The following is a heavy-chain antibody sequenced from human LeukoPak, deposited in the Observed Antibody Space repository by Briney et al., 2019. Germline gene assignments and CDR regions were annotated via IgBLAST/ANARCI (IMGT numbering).Heavy chain of an antibody. J-gene: IGHJ5*02. CDR3: ASYYYDSSGYSGWFDP. V-gene: IGHV4-34*01. CDR1: GGSFSGYY. CDR2: INHSGST. D-gene: IGHD3-22*01. Sequence: PSETLSLTCAVYGGSFSGYYWSWIRQPPGKGLEWIGEINHSGSTNYNPSLKSRVTISVDTSKNQFSLKLSSVTAADTAVYYCASYYYDSSGYSGWFDPWGQGTLVTVSS.